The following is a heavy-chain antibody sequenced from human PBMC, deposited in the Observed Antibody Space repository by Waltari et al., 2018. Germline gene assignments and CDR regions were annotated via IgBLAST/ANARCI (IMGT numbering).Heavy chain of an antibody. Sequence: EVQLVESGGGLVQPGRSLRLSCAASGFTFGDYAMHWVRQAPGKGLEWGSGINWNSDSIGYGDSVKGRFTISRDNARNSLYLQMNSLRAEDTALYYCVKKVDEIFDRNGLVYDAFDVWGQGTEVTVSS. CDR2: INWNSDSI. D-gene: IGHD3-22*01. CDR3: VKKVDEIFDRNGLVYDAFDV. J-gene: IGHJ3*01. V-gene: IGHV3-9*01. CDR1: GFTFGDYA.